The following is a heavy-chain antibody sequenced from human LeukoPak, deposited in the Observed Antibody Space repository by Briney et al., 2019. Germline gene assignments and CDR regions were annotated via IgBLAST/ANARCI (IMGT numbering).Heavy chain of an antibody. D-gene: IGHD2-2*01. V-gene: IGHV2-5*01. CDR1: GFSLSTSGVG. CDR2: IYWNDDK. Sequence: SGPTLVKPTQTLTLTCTFSGFSLSTSGVGVGWIRQTPGKALEWLALIYWNDDKRYSPSLKSRLTITKDTSKNQVVLTMTNMDPVDTATYYCAHSLRYCISNSCPDWFDPWGQGTLVTVSS. CDR3: AHSLRYCISNSCPDWFDP. J-gene: IGHJ5*02.